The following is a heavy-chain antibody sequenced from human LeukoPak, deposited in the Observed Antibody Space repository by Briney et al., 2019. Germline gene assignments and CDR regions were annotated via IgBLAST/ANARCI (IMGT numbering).Heavy chain of an antibody. V-gene: IGHV3-30-3*01. CDR1: GFTFSSYA. D-gene: IGHD3-22*01. J-gene: IGHJ6*02. CDR2: ISYDGSNK. Sequence: GRSLRLSCAASGFTFSSYAMHWVRQAPGKGLEWVAVISYDGSNKYYADSVKGRFTISRDNSKNTLYLQMNSLRAEDTAVYYCARFGYDSSGYYDDYYYGMDVWGQGTTVTVSS. CDR3: ARFGYDSSGYYDDYYYGMDV.